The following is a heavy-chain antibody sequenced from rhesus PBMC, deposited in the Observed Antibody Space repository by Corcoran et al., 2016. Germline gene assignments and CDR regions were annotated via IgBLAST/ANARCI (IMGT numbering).Heavy chain of an antibody. CDR3: ARKVSPYSPDYYGLDS. J-gene: IGHJ6*01. CDR2: IYSNSEST. D-gene: IGHD4-23*01. V-gene: IGHV4S12*01. Sequence: QVHLQESGPGVVKPSETLSLTCAVSGGSISSGYYDWSWIRQPPGKGLEWIGGIYSNSESTNNNPSLKSRVTISKDASKNQFSLKLSSVTAADTAVYYCARKVSPYSPDYYGLDSWGQGVVVTVSS. CDR1: GGSISSGYYD.